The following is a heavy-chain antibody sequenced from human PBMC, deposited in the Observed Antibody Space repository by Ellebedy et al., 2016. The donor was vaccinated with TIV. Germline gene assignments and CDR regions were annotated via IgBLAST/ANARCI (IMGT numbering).Heavy chain of an antibody. CDR2: MNPNSGNT. Sequence: AASVKVSCKASGYTFTSYDIHWVRQPTGQGLEWMGWMNPNSGNTDYIQKFHGSVTITADKSTSTAYMELSSLRSEDTAVYNCARDRDSSSWYFGGYYYYGMDVWGQGTTVTVSS. J-gene: IGHJ6*02. CDR1: GYTFTSYD. D-gene: IGHD6-13*01. V-gene: IGHV1-8*01. CDR3: ARDRDSSSWYFGGYYYYGMDV.